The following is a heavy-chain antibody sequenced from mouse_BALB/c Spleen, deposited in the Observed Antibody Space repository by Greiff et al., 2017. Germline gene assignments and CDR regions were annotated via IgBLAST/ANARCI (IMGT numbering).Heavy chain of an antibody. Sequence: VQLKESGTVLARPGASVKMSCKASGYTFTSYWMHWVKQRPGQGLEWIGAIYPGNSDTSYNQKFKGKAKLTAVTSTSTAYMELSSLTNEDSAVYYCTRRDRYDGYYAMDYWGQGTSVTVSS. CDR2: IYPGNSDT. D-gene: IGHD2-14*01. CDR3: TRRDRYDGYYAMDY. V-gene: IGHV1-5*01. J-gene: IGHJ4*01. CDR1: GYTFTSYW.